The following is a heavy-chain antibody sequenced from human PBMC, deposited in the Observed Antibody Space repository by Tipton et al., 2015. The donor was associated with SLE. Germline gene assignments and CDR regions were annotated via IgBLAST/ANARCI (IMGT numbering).Heavy chain of an antibody. J-gene: IGHJ4*02. Sequence: TLSLTCTVSDGSISTDGYFWGWIRQPPGKGLEWIGSFYYGGSTYYNASLKSRVTISVDTSKNQFSLKLNSVTAADTAVYYCATLQGDSSPVGNWGQGTLVTVSS. D-gene: IGHD6-13*01. CDR2: FYYGGST. CDR1: DGSISTDGYF. CDR3: ATLQGDSSPVGN. V-gene: IGHV4-39*07.